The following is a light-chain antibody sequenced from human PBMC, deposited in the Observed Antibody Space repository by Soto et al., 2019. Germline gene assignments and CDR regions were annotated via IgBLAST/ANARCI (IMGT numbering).Light chain of an antibody. CDR1: QSVSTSY. V-gene: IGKV3-20*01. Sequence: DIVLTQSPGTLSLSPGDRATLSCRASQSVSTSYLAWYQQKPGQAPRLLIYGASSRATSIPDRFSGSGSGTDFTLTISGLEPEDFAVYYCQQYGNSRGTFGQGTKVEIK. CDR3: QQYGNSRGT. CDR2: GAS. J-gene: IGKJ1*01.